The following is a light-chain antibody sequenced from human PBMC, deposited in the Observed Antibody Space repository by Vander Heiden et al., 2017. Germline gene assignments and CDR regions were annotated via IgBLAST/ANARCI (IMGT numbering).Light chain of an antibody. Sequence: DIQMTQSPSPLSASVGDRITIACRASQSISTYLNWYQQKPGRAPKLLLYAASSLQSGAPSRFSGSGSGTDFTLTISSLQPEDFATYYCQQSYSTPRTFGPGTRVDIK. CDR1: QSISTY. CDR2: AAS. V-gene: IGKV1-39*01. CDR3: QQSYSTPRT. J-gene: IGKJ3*01.